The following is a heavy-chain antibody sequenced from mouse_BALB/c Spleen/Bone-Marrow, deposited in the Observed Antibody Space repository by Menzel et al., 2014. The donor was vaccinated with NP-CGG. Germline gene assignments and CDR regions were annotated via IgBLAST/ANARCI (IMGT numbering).Heavy chain of an antibody. V-gene: IGHV3-5*02. CDR3: ARYYGNYFDY. CDR1: GISIXTGNYR. CDR2: IYYSGTI. J-gene: IGHJ2*01. Sequence: EVQGVESGPGLVKPSQTVSLTCTVTGISIXTGNYRWSWIRQFPGNKLEWIGYIYYSGTITYNPSLTSRTTITRDTSKNQFFLEMNSLTAEDTATYYCARYYGNYFDYWGQGTTLTVSS. D-gene: IGHD2-1*01.